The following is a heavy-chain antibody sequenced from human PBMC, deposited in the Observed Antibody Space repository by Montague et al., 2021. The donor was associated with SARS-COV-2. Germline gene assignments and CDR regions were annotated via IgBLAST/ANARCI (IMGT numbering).Heavy chain of an antibody. CDR3: ARGLGYTSMFRFFDY. D-gene: IGHD2-2*02. V-gene: IGHV4-59*02. Sequence: SETLSLTCAISGGSASGYYWSWIRQPPGKGLEWIGYMSYTGTSNYHPSLKIRVSMSIDTSKNHFYLNLTSVAAADTGVSYCARGLGYTSMFRFFDYWGHGAQVTVSS. J-gene: IGHJ4*03. CDR2: MSYTGTS. CDR1: GGSASGYY.